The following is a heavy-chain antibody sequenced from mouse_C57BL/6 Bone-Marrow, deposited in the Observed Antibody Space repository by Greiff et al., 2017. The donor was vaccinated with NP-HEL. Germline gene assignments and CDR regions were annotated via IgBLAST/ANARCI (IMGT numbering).Heavy chain of an antibody. CDR3: ARSKIYYDYPYYFDY. J-gene: IGHJ2*01. CDR1: GFNIKDYY. V-gene: IGHV14-2*01. D-gene: IGHD2-4*01. Sequence: EVQGVESGAELVKPGASVKLSCTASGFNIKDYYMHWVKQRTEQGLEWIGRIDPEDGETKYAPKFQGKATITADTSSNTAYLQLSSLTSEDTAVYYCARSKIYYDYPYYFDYWGQGTTLTVSS. CDR2: IDPEDGET.